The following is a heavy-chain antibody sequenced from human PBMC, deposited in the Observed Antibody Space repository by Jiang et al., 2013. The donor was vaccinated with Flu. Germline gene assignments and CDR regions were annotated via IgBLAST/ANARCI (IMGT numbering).Heavy chain of an antibody. J-gene: IGHJ4*02. CDR1: VSSGSFY. V-gene: IGHV4-61*01. D-gene: IGHD4-17*01. Sequence: VSSGSFYWSWIRQPPGKGLEWIGFIHNSGLTNYNPSLKSRVTISVDTSKNQFSLQLSSVTAADTAIYYCARDGPTSDYGDYYTDYWGQGSLVTVSS. CDR2: IHNSGLT. CDR3: ARDGPTSDYGDYYTDY.